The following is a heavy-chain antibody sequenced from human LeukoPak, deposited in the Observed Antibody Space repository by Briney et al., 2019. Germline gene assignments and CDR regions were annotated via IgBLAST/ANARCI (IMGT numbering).Heavy chain of an antibody. CDR3: ARVQPQSDSWGYDF. CDR1: GFTFSSYA. CDR2: ISYDGSNK. D-gene: IGHD3-22*01. V-gene: IGHV3-30-3*01. J-gene: IGHJ4*02. Sequence: GGSLRLSCAASGFTFSSYAMHWVRQAPGKGLEWVAVISYDGSNKYYADSVKGRFTISRDNAKKSLYLQMNSLRAEDTAYYYCARVQPQSDSWGYDFWGQGTLVTVSS.